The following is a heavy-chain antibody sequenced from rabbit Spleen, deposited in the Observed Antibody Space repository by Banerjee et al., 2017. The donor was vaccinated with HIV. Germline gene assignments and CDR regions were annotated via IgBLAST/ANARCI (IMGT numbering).Heavy chain of an antibody. D-gene: IGHD1-1*01. Sequence: QQQLVESGGGLVKPGASLTLTCTASGFSFTDRCVMCWVRQAPGKGLEWIACINVATGTAVYATWAKGRFTFSKTSSTTVTLQVTRLTAADTATYFCARDTSSSFSSYGMDLWGQGTLVTVS. J-gene: IGHJ6*01. CDR2: INVATGTA. V-gene: IGHV1S45*01. CDR1: GFSFTDRCV. CDR3: ARDTSSSFSSYGMDL.